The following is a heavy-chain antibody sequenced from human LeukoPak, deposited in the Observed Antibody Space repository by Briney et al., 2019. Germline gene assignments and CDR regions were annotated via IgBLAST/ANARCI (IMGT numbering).Heavy chain of an antibody. Sequence: GGSLRLSCAASGFTFSSYGMSWVRQAPGKGLEWVSAISGSGGSTYYADSVKGRFTISRDNSKNTLYLQMNSLRAEDTAVYCCAKDFTRGTRFGKIPHYFDYWGRGTLVTVSS. V-gene: IGHV3-23*01. CDR3: AKDFTRGTRFGKIPHYFDY. D-gene: IGHD3-10*01. CDR1: GFTFSSYG. J-gene: IGHJ4*02. CDR2: ISGSGGST.